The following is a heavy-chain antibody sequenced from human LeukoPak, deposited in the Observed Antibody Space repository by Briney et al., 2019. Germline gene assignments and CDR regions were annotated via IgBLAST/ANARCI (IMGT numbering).Heavy chain of an antibody. Sequence: ASVKVSCKASGYTFTGYYMHWVRQAPGQGLEWMGWINPNSGGTNYAQKFQGRVTMTRDTSISTAYMELSRLRSDDTAVYYCARERRYSSSYHDAFDIWGQGTMVTVSS. J-gene: IGHJ3*02. D-gene: IGHD6-6*01. CDR2: INPNSGGT. V-gene: IGHV1-2*02. CDR3: ARERRYSSSYHDAFDI. CDR1: GYTFTGYY.